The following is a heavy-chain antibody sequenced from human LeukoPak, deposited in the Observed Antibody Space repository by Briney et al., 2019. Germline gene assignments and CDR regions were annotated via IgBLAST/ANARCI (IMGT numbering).Heavy chain of an antibody. CDR3: SRREVATFDFDY. CDR2: IRNKANIYTT. CDR1: GFTFSDHY. J-gene: IGHJ4*02. V-gene: IGHV3-72*01. D-gene: IGHD5-12*01. Sequence: PGGSLRLSCAASGFTFSDHYMDWVRQAPGKGLEWVGRIRNKANIYTTEYAASVKGRFTISRDDSKSIAYLQMNSLKTEDTAVYYCSRREVATFDFDYWGQGTLVTVSS.